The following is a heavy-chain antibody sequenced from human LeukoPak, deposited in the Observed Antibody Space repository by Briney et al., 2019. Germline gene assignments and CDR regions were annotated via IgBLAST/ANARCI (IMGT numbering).Heavy chain of an antibody. CDR3: ARDLGYGYYFYYYLDV. D-gene: IGHD5-18*01. J-gene: IGHJ6*03. CDR1: GGSISSYY. V-gene: IGHV4-4*07. Sequence: SQTLSLTCTVCGGSISSYYWIWMRQPAGKGLEYLGRIHASGNTYYNPALNSRVAISIDTSKNQFSLKVSSVAAADTAVYYCARDLGYGYYFYYYLDVWGKGTTVTVSS. CDR2: IHASGNT.